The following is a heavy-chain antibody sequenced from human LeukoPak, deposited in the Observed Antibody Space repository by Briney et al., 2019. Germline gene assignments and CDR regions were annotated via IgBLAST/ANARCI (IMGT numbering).Heavy chain of an antibody. D-gene: IGHD3-3*02. CDR1: GGSFSGYY. J-gene: IGHJ4*02. CDR2: INHSGST. CDR3: ARLRRSRLAEFDY. Sequence: SETLSLTCAVYGGSFSGYYWSWIRQPPGKGLEWIGEINHSGSTNYNPSLKSRVTISVDTSKNQFSLKLSSQTAADTAVYYCARLRRSRLAEFDYWGQGTLVTVSS. V-gene: IGHV4-34*01.